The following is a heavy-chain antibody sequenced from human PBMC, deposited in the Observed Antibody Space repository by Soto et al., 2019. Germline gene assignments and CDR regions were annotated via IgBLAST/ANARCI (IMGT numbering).Heavy chain of an antibody. D-gene: IGHD6-13*01. V-gene: IGHV3-21*01. Sequence: GGSLRLSCAASGFTFSGYSMNWVRQAPGKGLGWVSSISSSSSYIYYADSVKGRFTISRDNAKNSLYLQMNSLRAEDTAVYYCARTPQLVPDYWGQGTLVTVSS. CDR1: GFTFSGYS. CDR3: ARTPQLVPDY. CDR2: ISSSSSYI. J-gene: IGHJ4*02.